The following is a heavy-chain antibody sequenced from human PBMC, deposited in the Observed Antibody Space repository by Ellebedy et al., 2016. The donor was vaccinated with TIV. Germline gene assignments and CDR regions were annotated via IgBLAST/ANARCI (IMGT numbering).Heavy chain of an antibody. Sequence: GESLKISCGVSGFIFSNYWMHWVRQAPGKGLVWVSRIYRDGSGTDYADSVKGRFTFSRDNTRNTLYLQMNSLRVEDTAVYYCVRDGDGYNFDYWGQGALVTVSS. CDR2: IYRDGSGT. CDR1: GFIFSNYW. J-gene: IGHJ4*02. CDR3: VRDGDGYNFDY. D-gene: IGHD5-24*01. V-gene: IGHV3-74*01.